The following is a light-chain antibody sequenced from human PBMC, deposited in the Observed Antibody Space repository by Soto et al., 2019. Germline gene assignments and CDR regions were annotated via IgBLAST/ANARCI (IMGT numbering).Light chain of an antibody. V-gene: IGLV2-14*01. CDR2: EVT. CDR3: SSHTSGSTRV. CDR1: SSVVGGYDY. J-gene: IGLJ1*01. Sequence: LTQPASVSGSPGQSIAISCTGTSSVVGGYDYVSWYQQQPDKAPKLMIYEVTQRPSGVSNRFSGSKSGNTASLTISGLQAEDEADYYCSSHTSGSTRVFGTGTKVTVL.